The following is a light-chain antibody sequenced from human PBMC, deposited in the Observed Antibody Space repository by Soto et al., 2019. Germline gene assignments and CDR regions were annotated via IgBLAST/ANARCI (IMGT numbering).Light chain of an antibody. J-gene: IGKJ4*01. V-gene: IGKV1-33*01. CDR3: QHYNNFPLT. Sequence: DIQMTQSPSSLSASVGNRVTITCQASQDISYYLNWYQQKPGKAPKLLIYDASNLETGVPSRFSGSGSGTDFTFTISSLQPEDVATYYCQHYNNFPLTFGGGTKVEIK. CDR1: QDISYY. CDR2: DAS.